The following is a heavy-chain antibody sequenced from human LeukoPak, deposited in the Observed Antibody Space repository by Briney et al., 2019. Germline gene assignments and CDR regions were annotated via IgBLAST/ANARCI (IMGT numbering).Heavy chain of an antibody. V-gene: IGHV3-23*01. J-gene: IGHJ4*02. CDR2: ISGSGGST. D-gene: IGHD3-3*01. CDR1: EFTFSSYA. CDR3: ARWRYYDFWSGYVDY. Sequence: GGSLRLSCAASEFTFSSYAMSWVRQAPGKGLEWVSAISGSGGSTYYADSVKGRFTISRDNSKNTLYLQMNSLRAEDTAVYYCARWRYYDFWSGYVDYWGQGTLVTVSS.